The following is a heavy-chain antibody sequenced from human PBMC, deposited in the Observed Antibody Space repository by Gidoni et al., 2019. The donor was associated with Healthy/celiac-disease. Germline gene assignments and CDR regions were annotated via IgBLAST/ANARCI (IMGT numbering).Heavy chain of an antibody. CDR2: IFSNDEK. CDR1: GFSLSNARTG. Sequence: QVTLKEYGPVLVKPTETLTLTCPVSGFSLSNARTGVSWIRQPPGNALEWLAHIFSNDEKSYSTSLKSRLTLSKDTSKSQVVLTMTNMDPVDTATYYCARIRGGARYSSGWYGLAYWGQVTLVTVSS. J-gene: IGHJ4*02. CDR3: ARIRGGARYSSGWYGLAY. V-gene: IGHV2-26*01. D-gene: IGHD6-19*01.